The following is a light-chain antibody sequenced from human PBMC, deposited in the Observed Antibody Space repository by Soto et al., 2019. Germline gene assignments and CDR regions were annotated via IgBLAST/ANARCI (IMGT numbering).Light chain of an antibody. CDR3: SSYAGSNNLL. Sequence: QSVLTQPPSASGSPGQSVTISCTGTSSDVGGYNYVSWYQQHPGKAPKLIIYEVSERPSGVPDRFSGSNSGNTASLTVSGLQAEDEADYYCSSYAGSNNLLFGGGTKLTVL. V-gene: IGLV2-8*01. CDR2: EVS. CDR1: SSDVGGYNY. J-gene: IGLJ2*01.